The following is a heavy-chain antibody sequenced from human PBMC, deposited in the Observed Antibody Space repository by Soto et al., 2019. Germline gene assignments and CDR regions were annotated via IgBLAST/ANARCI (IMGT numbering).Heavy chain of an antibody. Sequence: PGGSLRLSCAASGFTFSSYGMHWVRQAPGKGLEWVAVIWYDGSNKYYADSVKGRFTISRDNSKNTLYLQMISLRAEDTAVYYCARGMGNYYYLMDVWGQGTTVTVS. D-gene: IGHD6-13*01. V-gene: IGHV3-33*01. CDR3: ARGMGNYYYLMDV. J-gene: IGHJ6*02. CDR1: GFTFSSYG. CDR2: IWYDGSNK.